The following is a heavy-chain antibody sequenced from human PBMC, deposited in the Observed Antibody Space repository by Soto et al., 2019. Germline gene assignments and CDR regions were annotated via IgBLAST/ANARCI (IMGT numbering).Heavy chain of an antibody. D-gene: IGHD4-17*01. V-gene: IGHV3-21*01. CDR1: GFTFSSYS. Sequence: EVQLVESGGGLVKPGGSLRLSCAASGFTFSSYSMNWVRQAPGKGLEWASSISSSSSYIYYADSVKGRFTISRDNATNSLYLQMNSLRAEDTAVYYCAVHDYGDYVPLTDYWGQGTLVTVSS. CDR2: ISSSSSYI. CDR3: AVHDYGDYVPLTDY. J-gene: IGHJ4*02.